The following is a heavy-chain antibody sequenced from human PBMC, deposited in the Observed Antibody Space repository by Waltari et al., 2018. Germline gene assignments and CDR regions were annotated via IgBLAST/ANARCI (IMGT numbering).Heavy chain of an antibody. CDR2: INHSGST. Sequence: QVQLQQWGAGLLKPSETLSLTCAVYGGSFSGYYCSWIRQPPGKGLEWIGEINHSGSTNNNPSLKSAVTISVDTSKNKFSLKLSSVTAADTAVYYCARESPGHIVGVVAATSGAFDIWGQGTMVTVSS. CDR3: ARESPGHIVGVVAATSGAFDI. V-gene: IGHV4-34*01. J-gene: IGHJ3*02. D-gene: IGHD2-15*01. CDR1: GGSFSGYY.